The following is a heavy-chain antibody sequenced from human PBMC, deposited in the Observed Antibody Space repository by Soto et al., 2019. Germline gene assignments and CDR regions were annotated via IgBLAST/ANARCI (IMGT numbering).Heavy chain of an antibody. CDR3: ARDSSNSRCVGACYYYGMDV. D-gene: IGHD2-2*01. Sequence: PSETLSLTCAVYGGSFSGYYWSWIRQPPGKGLEWIGEINHSGSTNYNPSLKSRVTISVDTSKNQFSLKLSSVTAADTAVYYCARDSSNSRCVGACYYYGMDVWGQGTTVTVSS. CDR1: GGSFSGYY. J-gene: IGHJ6*02. CDR2: INHSGST. V-gene: IGHV4-34*01.